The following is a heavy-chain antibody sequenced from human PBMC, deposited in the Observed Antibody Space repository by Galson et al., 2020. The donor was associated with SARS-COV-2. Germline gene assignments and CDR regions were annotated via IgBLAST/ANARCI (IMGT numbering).Heavy chain of an antibody. Sequence: SGPTLVKPTQTLTLTCTFSGFSLSTSGVGVGWIRQPPGKALEWLALIYWDDDKRYSPSLKSRLTITKDTSKNQVVLTMTNMDPVDTATYYCARTHYDILTGYLDAFDIWGQGTMVTVSS. CDR1: GFSLSTSGVG. CDR2: IYWDDDK. J-gene: IGHJ3*02. CDR3: ARTHYDILTGYLDAFDI. V-gene: IGHV2-5*02. D-gene: IGHD3-9*01.